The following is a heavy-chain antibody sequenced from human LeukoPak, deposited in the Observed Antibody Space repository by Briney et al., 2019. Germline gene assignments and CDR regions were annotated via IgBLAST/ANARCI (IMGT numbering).Heavy chain of an antibody. CDR1: GYTLTELS. CDR3: ATATRGYSYGPSSYGMDV. Sequence: ASVKVSCKVSGYTLTELSMHWVRQAPGKGLEGMGGFGPEDGETIYALKFQGRVTMTEDTSTDTAYMELSSLRSEDTAVYYCATATRGYSYGPSSYGMDVWGQGTTVTVSS. D-gene: IGHD5-18*01. J-gene: IGHJ6*02. V-gene: IGHV1-24*01. CDR2: FGPEDGET.